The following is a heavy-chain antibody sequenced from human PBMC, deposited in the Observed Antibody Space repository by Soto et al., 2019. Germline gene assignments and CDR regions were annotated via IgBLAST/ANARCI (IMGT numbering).Heavy chain of an antibody. CDR1: GFTFRDYY. CDR3: ASAMGSSVIYYYGMHF. V-gene: IGHV3-11*01. CDR2: ISSSGSTI. J-gene: IGHJ6*02. D-gene: IGHD6-6*01. Sequence: QVQLVESGGGLVKPGGSLRLSCAASGFTFRDYYMSWIRQDPEKGLEWVSYISSSGSTIYYSDSVKGRFTISRDNAKNSLYLQMNSLRAEATAVYYCASAMGSSVIYYYGMHFWVQGTTVTVSS.